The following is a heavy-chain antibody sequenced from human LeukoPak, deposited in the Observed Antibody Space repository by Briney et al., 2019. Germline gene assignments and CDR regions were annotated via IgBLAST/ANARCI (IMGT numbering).Heavy chain of an antibody. CDR2: ISASGGDT. V-gene: IGHV3-23*01. D-gene: IGHD6-13*01. J-gene: IGHJ3*02. CDR1: GXTFRDYG. Sequence: GGSLRLSWAASGXTFRDYGMNWVRQAPGKGLESVSTISASGGDTYYADSVKGRFTISRDNSKNTLYLQMNSLRAEYTAVYYCASALYSSRIADDAFDIWGQGTMVTVSS. CDR3: ASALYSSRIADDAFDI.